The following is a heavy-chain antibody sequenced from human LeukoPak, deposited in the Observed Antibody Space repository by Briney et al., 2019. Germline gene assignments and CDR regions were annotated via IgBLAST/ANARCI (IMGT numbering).Heavy chain of an antibody. D-gene: IGHD3-3*01. V-gene: IGHV3-30*02. Sequence: GGSLRLSCAASGFTFSSYGMHWVRQAPGKGLERVACIRYDGSNKHFADSVKGRFTISRDNSKNTLYLQMNSLRAEDTAVYYCAKDGYYDFWSGYYEDYWGQGTLVTVSS. J-gene: IGHJ4*02. CDR3: AKDGYYDFWSGYYEDY. CDR1: GFTFSSYG. CDR2: IRYDGSNK.